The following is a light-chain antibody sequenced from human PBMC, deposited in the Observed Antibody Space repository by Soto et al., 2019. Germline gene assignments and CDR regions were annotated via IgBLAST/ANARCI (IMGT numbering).Light chain of an antibody. CDR3: SSYVGSSTYV. CDR2: DVT. J-gene: IGLJ1*01. V-gene: IGLV2-11*01. Sequence: QSALTQPRSVSGSPGQSVTISCTGTGSDVSDYHYVSWYQQHSGKAPKLMIYDVTKRPSGVPDRFSGSKSDRTASLTISGLQADDEADYYCSSYVGSSTYVFGTGTKLTVL. CDR1: GSDVSDYHY.